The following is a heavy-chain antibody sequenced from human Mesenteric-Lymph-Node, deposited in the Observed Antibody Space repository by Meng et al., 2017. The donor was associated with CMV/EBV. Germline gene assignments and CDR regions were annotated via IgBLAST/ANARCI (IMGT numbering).Heavy chain of an antibody. V-gene: IGHV2-5*02. D-gene: IGHD6-13*01. CDR2: IYWDDDK. Sequence: QITLKESGPTLVKPTQTLTLTVTVSGFSLSTSGVGVGWIRQPPGKALEWLALIYWDDDKRYSPSLKIRLTITKDTSKNQVVLTMTIMDPVGTATYYCAHSSGIAAAGPFYFDYWGQGTLVTVSS. CDR1: GFSLSTSGVG. J-gene: IGHJ4*02. CDR3: AHSSGIAAAGPFYFDY.